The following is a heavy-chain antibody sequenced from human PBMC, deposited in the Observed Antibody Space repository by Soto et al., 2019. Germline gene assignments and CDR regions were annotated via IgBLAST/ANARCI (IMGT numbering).Heavy chain of an antibody. D-gene: IGHD2-8*01. CDR2: MNPNSGNT. Sequence: ASVKVSCKASGYTFTSYDINWVRQATGQGLEWMGWMNPNSGNTGYAQKFQGRVTMTKNTSISTAYMELSSLRSEDTAVYYCAGPTGYCTNGVCYTTLGAFDIWGQGTVVTVSS. CDR3: AGPTGYCTNGVCYTTLGAFDI. J-gene: IGHJ3*02. V-gene: IGHV1-8*01. CDR1: GYTFTSYD.